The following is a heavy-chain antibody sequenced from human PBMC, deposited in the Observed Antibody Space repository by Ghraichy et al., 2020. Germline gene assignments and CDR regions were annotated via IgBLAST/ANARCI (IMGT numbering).Heavy chain of an antibody. J-gene: IGHJ6*02. CDR1: GFTFDDYT. Sequence: GGSLRLSCAASGFTFDDYTMHWVRQAPGKGLEWVSLISWDGGSTYYADSVKGRFTISRDNSKNSLYLQMNSLRTEDTALYYCAKDLLCSSTSCYTDYYYGMDVWGQGTTVTVSS. V-gene: IGHV3-43*01. D-gene: IGHD2-2*02. CDR2: ISWDGGST. CDR3: AKDLLCSSTSCYTDYYYGMDV.